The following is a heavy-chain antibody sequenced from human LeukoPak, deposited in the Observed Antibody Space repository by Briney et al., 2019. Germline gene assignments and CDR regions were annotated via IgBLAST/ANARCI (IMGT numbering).Heavy chain of an antibody. CDR1: GFTFSSYS. J-gene: IGHJ4*02. Sequence: GGSLRLSCAASGFTFSSYSMNWVRQAPGKGLEWVSSISSSRSYIYYADSVKGRFTISRDNAENSLFLQMNSLRAEDTAVYYCARAQGQGVGATFDYWGQGTLVTVSS. CDR2: ISSSRSYI. D-gene: IGHD1-26*01. V-gene: IGHV3-21*01. CDR3: ARAQGQGVGATFDY.